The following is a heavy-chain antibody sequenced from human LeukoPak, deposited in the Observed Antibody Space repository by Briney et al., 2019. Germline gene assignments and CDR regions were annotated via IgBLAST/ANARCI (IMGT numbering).Heavy chain of an antibody. CDR1: GGTFSGYY. D-gene: IGHD3-22*01. J-gene: IGHJ4*02. Sequence: SETLSLTCAVYGGTFSGYYWSWIRQPPGKGLEWIGEINHSGNTNYNPSLKSRVTISIDTSKNQFSLKLSSVTAADTAIYYCARATHYYESSGYDYWGQGTLVTVSS. CDR2: INHSGNT. CDR3: ARATHYYESSGYDY. V-gene: IGHV4-34*01.